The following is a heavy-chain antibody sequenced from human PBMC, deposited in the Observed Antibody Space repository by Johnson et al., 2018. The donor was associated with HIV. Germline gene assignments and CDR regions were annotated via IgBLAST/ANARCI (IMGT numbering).Heavy chain of an antibody. Sequence: QVQLVESGGGVVQPGRSLRLSCAASGFTFSSYGMHWVRQAPGKGLEWVAVISYDGSNKYYADSVKGRFTISRDNYKNTLYLQMNSLRAEDTAVYYCAREGASRVRYSSSWSGHDAFDVWVQATMVTVYS. D-gene: IGHD6-13*01. CDR3: AREGASRVRYSSSWSGHDAFDV. CDR2: ISYDGSNK. CDR1: GFTFSSYG. J-gene: IGHJ3*01. V-gene: IGHV3-30*03.